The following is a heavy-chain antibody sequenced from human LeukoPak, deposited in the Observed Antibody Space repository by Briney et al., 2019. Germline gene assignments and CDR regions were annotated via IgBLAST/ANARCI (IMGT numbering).Heavy chain of an antibody. D-gene: IGHD3-16*01. CDR3: ARGANYVSPNGLSYYFDY. V-gene: IGHV4-39*07. J-gene: IGHJ4*02. CDR1: GGSISSGDYY. Sequence: SETLSLTCTVSGGSISSGDYYWSWIRQPPGKGLEWIGEINHSGSTNYNPSLKSRVTISVDTSKNQFSLKLSSVTAADTAVYYCARGANYVSPNGLSYYFDYWGQGTLVTVSS. CDR2: INHSGST.